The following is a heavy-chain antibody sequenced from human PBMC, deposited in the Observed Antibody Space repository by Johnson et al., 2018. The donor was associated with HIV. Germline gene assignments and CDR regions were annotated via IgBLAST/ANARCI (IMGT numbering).Heavy chain of an antibody. CDR2: ISASGGSA. D-gene: IGHD6-13*01. V-gene: IGHV3-23*04. J-gene: IGHJ3*02. CDR3: AKARWHSSRGDALDI. CDR1: GFIFSSYG. Sequence: VQLVESGGGLVQPGGSLRLSCAASGFIFSSYGIHWVRQAPGKGLQWVSDISASGGSAYYADSVKGRFTISRDNSKETVYLQMSSLRAEDTALYYCAKARWHSSRGDALDIWGQGTMVTVSS.